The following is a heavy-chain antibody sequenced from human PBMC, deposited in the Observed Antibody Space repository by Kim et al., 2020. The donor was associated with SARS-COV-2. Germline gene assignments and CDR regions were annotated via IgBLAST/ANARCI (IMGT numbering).Heavy chain of an antibody. CDR1: GFTFGSHA. Sequence: GGSLRLSCAAAGFTFGSHAMAWVRQAPGKGLEWVSAIMGDASRTFYADSVKGRFTISRDNSKNTLYLQMNSLRAEDTAVYYCAKETLHCSTNDCYDLDYWGQGTLVTVSS. CDR2: IMGDASRT. CDR3: AKETLHCSTNDCYDLDY. J-gene: IGHJ4*02. D-gene: IGHD2-2*01. V-gene: IGHV3-23*01.